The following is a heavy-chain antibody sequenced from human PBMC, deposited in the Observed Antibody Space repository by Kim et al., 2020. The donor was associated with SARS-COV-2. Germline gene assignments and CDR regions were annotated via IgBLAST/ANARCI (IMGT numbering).Heavy chain of an antibody. CDR3: ARSPSGPEGY. V-gene: IGHV3-74*03. CDR2: T. J-gene: IGHJ4*02. Sequence: TASADSEKGRFTVSRDNAKNTLYLNMNSLRAEDTAVYFCARSPSGPEGYWGQGTLVTVSS.